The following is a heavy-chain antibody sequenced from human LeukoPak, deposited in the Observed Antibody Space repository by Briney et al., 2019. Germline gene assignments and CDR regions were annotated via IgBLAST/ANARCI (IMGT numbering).Heavy chain of an antibody. V-gene: IGHV3-30-3*02. D-gene: IGHD5-12*01. J-gene: IGHJ4*02. Sequence: GRCLRLSCAASGFTFSSYAMHWVRQAPGKGLEWVAVISYDGSNKYYADSVKGRFIISRDNAKNSLYLQMNSLRVEDTALYYCAKSGLSGYDWHPPDYWGQGTLVTVSS. CDR3: AKSGLSGYDWHPPDY. CDR2: ISYDGSNK. CDR1: GFTFSSYA.